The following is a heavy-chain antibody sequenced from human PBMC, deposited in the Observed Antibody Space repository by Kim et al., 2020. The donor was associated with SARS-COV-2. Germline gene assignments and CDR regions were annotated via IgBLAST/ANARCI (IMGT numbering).Heavy chain of an antibody. J-gene: IGHJ4*02. CDR1: GFTFNSYL. V-gene: IGHV3-7*01. D-gene: IGHD2-15*01. CDR3: ARGSAVSY. Sequence: GGSLRLSCAASGFTFNSYLMSWVRQAPGKGLEWVASVKKDGSDKYYVDAVKGRFTISRDNAKNSQYLQMNSLRAEDTAVYYCARGSAVSYWGQGTLVTVS. CDR2: VKKDGSDK.